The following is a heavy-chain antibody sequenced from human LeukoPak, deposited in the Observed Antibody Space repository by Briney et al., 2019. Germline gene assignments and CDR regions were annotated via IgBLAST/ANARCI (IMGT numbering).Heavy chain of an antibody. J-gene: IGHJ5*02. CDR2: IYSGGST. D-gene: IGHD5-18*01. V-gene: IGHV3-66*01. Sequence: GGSLRLSCAAPGFTVSSNYMSWVRQAPGKGLEWVSVIYSGGSTYYADSVKGRFTISRDNSKNTLYLQMNSLRAEDTAVYYCARERSGYSYGSAWGQGTLVTVSS. CDR1: GFTVSSNY. CDR3: ARERSGYSYGSA.